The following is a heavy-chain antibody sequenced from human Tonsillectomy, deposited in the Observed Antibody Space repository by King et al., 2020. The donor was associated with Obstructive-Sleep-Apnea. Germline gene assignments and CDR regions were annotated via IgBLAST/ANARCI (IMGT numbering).Heavy chain of an antibody. V-gene: IGHV3-30*04. CDR2: ISFKGSNK. CDR1: GFTFSSFA. J-gene: IGHJ4*02. Sequence: VQLVESGGGVVQPGRSLRLSCAASGFTFSSFALHWVRQAPGKGLQWVAVISFKGSNKFYADSVKGRFTISRDNSNLTLYLLMNSLRPEDTAVYYCARVASAYDSYFDYWGQGTLVTVSS. D-gene: IGHD5-12*01. CDR3: ARVASAYDSYFDY.